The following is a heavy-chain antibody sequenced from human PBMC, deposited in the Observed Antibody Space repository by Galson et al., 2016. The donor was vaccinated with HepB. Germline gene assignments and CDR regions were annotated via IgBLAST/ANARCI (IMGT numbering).Heavy chain of an antibody. CDR1: GFTSSSYS. V-gene: IGHV3-21*01. CDR3: ARDLCSYTSCYRRYFYYGMDV. J-gene: IGHJ6*02. CDR2: LSTSSTYI. D-gene: IGHD2-2*02. Sequence: SLRLSCAASGFTSSSYSMNWVRQAPGKGLEWVSSLSTSSTYIYYADSVKGRFTISRDNAKNSLFLQMNSLRAEDTAVYYCARDLCSYTSCYRRYFYYGMDVWGQGTTVTVSS.